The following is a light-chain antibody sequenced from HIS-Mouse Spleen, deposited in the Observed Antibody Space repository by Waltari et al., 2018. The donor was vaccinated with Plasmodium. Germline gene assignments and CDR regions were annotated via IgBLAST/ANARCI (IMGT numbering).Light chain of an antibody. CDR3: SSYAGSNNLV. Sequence: QSALTQPPSASGSPGQSVTISCTGTSSDVGGYNYVSWYQQHPGKAPKLMIYEVRQRPCGVPDRFSGSKSGNTASLTVSGLQAEDEADYYCSSYAGSNNLVFGGGTKLTVL. CDR1: SSDVGGYNY. J-gene: IGLJ2*01. CDR2: EVR. V-gene: IGLV2-8*01.